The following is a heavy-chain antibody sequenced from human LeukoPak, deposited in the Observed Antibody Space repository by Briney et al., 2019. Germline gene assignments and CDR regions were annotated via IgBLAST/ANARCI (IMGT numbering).Heavy chain of an antibody. Sequence: PSETLSLTCTVSGGSISSYYWSWIRQPPGKGLEWIGYIYYSGSTNYNPSLKSRVTISVDTSKNQFSLKLSSVTAADTAVYYCARQLYYYGSGSPFDYWGQGTLVTVSS. CDR3: ARQLYYYGSGSPFDY. CDR2: IYYSGST. J-gene: IGHJ4*02. CDR1: GGSISSYY. V-gene: IGHV4-59*08. D-gene: IGHD3-10*01.